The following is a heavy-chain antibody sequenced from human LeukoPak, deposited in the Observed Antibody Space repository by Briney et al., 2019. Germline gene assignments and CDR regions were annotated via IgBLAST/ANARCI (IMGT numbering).Heavy chain of an antibody. D-gene: IGHD4-17*01. Sequence: GGSLRLSCAASGFTFSSYAMSWVRQAPGKGLEWVSGITDSGGRTFYSDSVKGRFTISRDNAKNSLYLQMNSLRAEDTALYYCAKEKYGDYLDYWGQGTLVTVSS. J-gene: IGHJ4*02. CDR2: ITDSGGRT. CDR1: GFTFSSYA. CDR3: AKEKYGDYLDY. V-gene: IGHV3-23*01.